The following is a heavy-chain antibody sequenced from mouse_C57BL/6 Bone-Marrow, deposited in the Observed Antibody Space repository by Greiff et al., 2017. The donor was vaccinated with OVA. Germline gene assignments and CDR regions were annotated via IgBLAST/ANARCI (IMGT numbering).Heavy chain of an antibody. J-gene: IGHJ4*01. CDR2: INPNNGGT. CDR3: ARGDYEAMDY. CDR1: GYTFTDYY. D-gene: IGHD2-4*01. Sequence: VQLQQSGPELVKPGASVKISCKASGYTFTDYYMNWVKQSHGKSLEWIGDINPNNGGTSYNQKFKGKATLTVDKSSITAYMELRSLTSEDSAVYYCARGDYEAMDYWGQGTSVTVSS. V-gene: IGHV1-26*01.